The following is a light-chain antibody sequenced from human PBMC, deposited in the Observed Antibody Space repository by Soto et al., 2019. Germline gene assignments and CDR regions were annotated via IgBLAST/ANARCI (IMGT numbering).Light chain of an antibody. V-gene: IGLV1-44*01. CDR2: NNN. Sequence: QSVLTHPPSASGTPGQRVTIAWSGSSSNIGSTTVKWYQQLPGTAPKLLIYNNNQRPSGVPDRFSGSKSGTSASLDSSGLQSEDEADYYCAAWDDSLNGVVFGGGTQLTVL. J-gene: IGLJ3*02. CDR3: AAWDDSLNGVV. CDR1: SSNIGSTT.